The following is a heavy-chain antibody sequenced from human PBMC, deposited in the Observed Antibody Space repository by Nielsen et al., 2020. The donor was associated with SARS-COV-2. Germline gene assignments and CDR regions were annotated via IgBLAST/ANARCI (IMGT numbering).Heavy chain of an antibody. V-gene: IGHV3-48*01. CDR1: GFTFSSYS. CDR3: ARAHYGDYLRYFDY. CDR2: ISDSSSTI. Sequence: GESLKISCAASGFTFSSYSMNWVRQAPGKGLELVSYISDSSSTIYYADSVKGRFTISRDNAKNSLYLQMNSLRAEDTAVYYCARAHYGDYLRYFDYWGQGTLVTVSS. D-gene: IGHD4-17*01. J-gene: IGHJ4*02.